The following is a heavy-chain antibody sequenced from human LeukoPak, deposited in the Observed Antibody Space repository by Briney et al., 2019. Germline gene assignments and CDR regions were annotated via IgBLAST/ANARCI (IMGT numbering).Heavy chain of an antibody. D-gene: IGHD3-16*02. J-gene: IGHJ4*02. CDR3: AREEGVIGDLNY. CDR1: GYTITSYY. V-gene: IGHV1-46*01. Sequence: APMKVSWKASGYTITSYYIPWVRKAPGQGLEWMGIINPSGGSTSYAQKFQGRVTMTRDTSTSTVYMELSSLRSEDTAVYYCAREEGVIGDLNYWGQGTLVTVSS. CDR2: INPSGGST.